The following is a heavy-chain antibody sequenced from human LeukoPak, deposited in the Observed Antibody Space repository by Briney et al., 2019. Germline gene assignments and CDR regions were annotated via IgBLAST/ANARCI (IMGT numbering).Heavy chain of an antibody. CDR2: INCDGSTT. Sequence: GGSLRLSCAASGYTLWRYWMHWVRHATGGGVVWVSRINCDGSTTTYADSAKGRFTISTDNAKNTMYRQMNSLRGEDTAVYYCARAAAAVDYCGQRTLVTVSS. CDR1: GYTLWRYW. CDR3: ARAAAAVDY. J-gene: IGHJ4*02. V-gene: IGHV3-74*01. D-gene: IGHD6-13*01.